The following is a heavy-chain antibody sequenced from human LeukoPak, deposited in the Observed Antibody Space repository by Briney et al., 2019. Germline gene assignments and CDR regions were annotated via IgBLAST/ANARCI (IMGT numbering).Heavy chain of an antibody. D-gene: IGHD5-18*01. CDR2: IIPILGIA. Sequence: SVKVSCKASGYTFTTYDINWVRQATGQGLEWMGRIIPILGIANYAQKFQGRVTITADKSTSTAYMELSSLRSEDTAVYYCARVEGGTAMVWRDDYWGQGTLVTVSS. CDR1: GYTFTTYD. J-gene: IGHJ4*02. V-gene: IGHV1-69*04. CDR3: ARVEGGTAMVWRDDY.